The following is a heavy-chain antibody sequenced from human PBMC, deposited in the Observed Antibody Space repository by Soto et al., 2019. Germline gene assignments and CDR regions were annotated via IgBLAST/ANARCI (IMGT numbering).Heavy chain of an antibody. CDR2: IWHDGNNK. Sequence: PGGSLRLSCAASVFPFWNYGMHWVRQAPGKGLEWVAIIWHDGNNKYYADSVRGRFIISRDNSKNRLYLQMNSLRAEDTAVYYCASDLVGASDSYGLDVWGQGTPVTVSS. CDR1: VFPFWNYG. J-gene: IGHJ6*02. CDR3: ASDLVGASDSYGLDV. V-gene: IGHV3-33*01. D-gene: IGHD1-26*01.